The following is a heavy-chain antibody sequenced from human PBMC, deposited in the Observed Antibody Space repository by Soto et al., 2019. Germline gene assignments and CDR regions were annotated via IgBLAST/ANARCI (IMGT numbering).Heavy chain of an antibody. CDR3: ARYPSDFWEPAQYFQH. V-gene: IGHV3-21*01. CDR2: INSRSSYI. CDR1: GFTFSSYS. D-gene: IGHD3-3*01. Sequence: PGGSLRLSCAASGFTFSSYSMNGVRQAPGKGLEWVSSINSRSSYIYYADSVKGRFTISRDNAKNSLYLQMKSLRGEETAVYYCARYPSDFWEPAQYFQHWGQGTRVTVSS. J-gene: IGHJ1*01.